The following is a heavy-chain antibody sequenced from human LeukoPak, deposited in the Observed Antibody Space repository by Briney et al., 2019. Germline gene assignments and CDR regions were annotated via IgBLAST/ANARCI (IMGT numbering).Heavy chain of an antibody. V-gene: IGHV3-23*01. J-gene: IGHJ4*02. Sequence: PGGSLRLSCAASGFTFSSYAMSWVRQAPGKGLEWVSAISGSGGSTYYADSVKGRFIISRDNPRNTLYLQMNSLSAEDTASYYCARVGSSGYFDHWGQGALVTVSS. CDR2: ISGSGGST. CDR1: GFTFSSYA. CDR3: ARVGSSGYFDH. D-gene: IGHD3-22*01.